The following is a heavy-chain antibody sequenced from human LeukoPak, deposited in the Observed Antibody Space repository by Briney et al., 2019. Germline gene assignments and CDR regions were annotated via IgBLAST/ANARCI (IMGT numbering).Heavy chain of an antibody. CDR1: GFSFSNYA. CDR2: VSASGAST. CDR3: ARQHTGWYVDY. V-gene: IGHV3-23*01. J-gene: IGHJ4*02. Sequence: GGSLRLSCAASGFSFSNYAMSWVRQAPGKGLEWVSAVSASGASTYSEDSVKGRFIISRDNSKNTVFLQMNSLRAEDTAVYYCARQHTGWYVDYWGQGILVTVSS. D-gene: IGHD6-19*01.